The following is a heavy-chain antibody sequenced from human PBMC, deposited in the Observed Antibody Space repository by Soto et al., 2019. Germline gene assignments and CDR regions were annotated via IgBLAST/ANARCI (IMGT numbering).Heavy chain of an antibody. Sequence: ASVKVSCKASGYTFTNYGITWVRQAPGQGLEWMGWIGPYNGNTHYAHNLQGRVAMTTDTSTSTAYMELRSLISDDTAVYYCAMTTSGSMADWGQGTLVTVSS. CDR1: GYTFTNYG. D-gene: IGHD2-15*01. V-gene: IGHV1-18*01. J-gene: IGHJ4*02. CDR2: IGPYNGNT. CDR3: AMTTSGSMAD.